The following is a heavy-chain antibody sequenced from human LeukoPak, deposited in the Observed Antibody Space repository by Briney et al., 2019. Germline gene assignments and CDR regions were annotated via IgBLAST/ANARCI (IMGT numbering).Heavy chain of an antibody. CDR3: AKDLSPLYYYYGMDV. CDR1: GFTFSNHA. D-gene: IGHD2-8*01. CDR2: ISGSGGST. Sequence: GGSLRLSCAASGFTFSNHAMSWVRQAPGKGLGWVSAISGSGGSTYYADSVKGRFTISRDNSKNTLYLQMNSLRAEDTAVYYCAKDLSPLYYYYGMDVWGQGTTVTVSS. J-gene: IGHJ6*02. V-gene: IGHV3-23*01.